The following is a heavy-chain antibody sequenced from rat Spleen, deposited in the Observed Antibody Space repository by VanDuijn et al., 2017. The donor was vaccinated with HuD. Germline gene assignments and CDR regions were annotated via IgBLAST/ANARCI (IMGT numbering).Heavy chain of an antibody. CDR1: GFTFSNYY. CDR3: ARRGYNYAYYFDY. Sequence: EVHLVESGGGLVQPGRSMKLSCAASGFTFSNYYMAWVRQAPTKGLEWVASISTGGGNTYYRDSVKGRFTIFRDSAKSTLYLQMDSLRSEDTATYYCARRGYNYAYYFDYWGQGVMVTVSS. J-gene: IGHJ2*01. CDR2: ISTGGGNT. V-gene: IGHV5-25*01. D-gene: IGHD1-4*01.